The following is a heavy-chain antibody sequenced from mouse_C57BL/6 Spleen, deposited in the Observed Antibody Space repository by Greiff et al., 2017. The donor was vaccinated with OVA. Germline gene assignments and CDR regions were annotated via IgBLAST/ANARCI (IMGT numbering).Heavy chain of an antibody. V-gene: IGHV14-2*01. CDR2: IDPEDGET. D-gene: IGHD3-1*01. CDR3: ARIGVGSGYVFDY. Sequence: EVQLVESGAELVKPGASVKLSCTASGFNIKDYYMHWVKQRTEQGLEWIGRIDPEDGETKYAPKFQGKAPLTADTSSNTAYLPLSSLTSEDTAVDYCARIGVGSGYVFDYWGQGTTLTVSA. J-gene: IGHJ2*01. CDR1: GFNIKDYY.